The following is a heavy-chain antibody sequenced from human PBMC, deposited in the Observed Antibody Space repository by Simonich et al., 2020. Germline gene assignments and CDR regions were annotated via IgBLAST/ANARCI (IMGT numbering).Heavy chain of an antibody. J-gene: IGHJ4*02. CDR1: VCSISSSS. V-gene: IGHV4-59*08. CDR3: ARLPDY. Sequence: QVQLQESGPGLVKHSETLSLTCTVSVCSISSSSWSGIRQPPGKALEWIGDIYYSGSTNYTPSLKSRRTISVDTSKNQFSLKLSSVTAADTAVYYCARLPDYWGQGTLVTVSS. CDR2: IYYSGST.